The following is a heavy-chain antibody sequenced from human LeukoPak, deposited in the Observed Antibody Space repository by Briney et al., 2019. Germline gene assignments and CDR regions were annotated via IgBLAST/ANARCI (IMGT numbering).Heavy chain of an antibody. CDR3: ARGRRDVLRFLEWRRPLYGMDV. V-gene: IGHV1-8*01. CDR1: GYTFTSYD. J-gene: IGHJ6*02. CDR2: MNPNSSNT. D-gene: IGHD3-3*01. Sequence: ASVKVSCKASGYTFTSYDINWVRQATGQGLEWMGWMNPNSSNTGYAQKFQGRVTMTRNTSISTAYMELSSLRSEDTAVYYCARGRRDVLRFLEWRRPLYGMDVWGQGTTVTVSS.